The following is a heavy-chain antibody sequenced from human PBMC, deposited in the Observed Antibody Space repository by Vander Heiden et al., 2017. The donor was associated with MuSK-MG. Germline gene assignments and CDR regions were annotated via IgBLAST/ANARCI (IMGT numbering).Heavy chain of an antibody. CDR2: IIPIFGTA. CDR1: GGTFRSYA. D-gene: IGHD5-18*01. V-gene: IGHV1-69*01. Sequence: QVQLVQSGAEVKKPGSSVKVSCKASGGTFRSYAISWVRQAPGQGLEWMGGIIPIFGTANYAQKFQGRVTITADESTSTAYMELSSLRSEDTAVYYCARGQFAAMGSGFYYYGMDVWGQGTTVTVSS. CDR3: ARGQFAAMGSGFYYYGMDV. J-gene: IGHJ6*02.